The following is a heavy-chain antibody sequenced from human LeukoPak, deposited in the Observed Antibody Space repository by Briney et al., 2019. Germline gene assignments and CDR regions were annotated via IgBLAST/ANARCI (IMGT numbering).Heavy chain of an antibody. J-gene: IGHJ5*02. V-gene: IGHV3-7*01. D-gene: IGHD3-10*01. CDR1: GFTVSSNY. Sequence: PGGSLRLSCAASGFTVSSNYMSWVRQAPGKGLEWVANIKQDGSEKYYVDSVKGRLTISRDNAKNSLYLQMNSLRAEDTAVYYCARDYMVRGVMPLFDPWGQGTLVTVSS. CDR3: ARDYMVRGVMPLFDP. CDR2: IKQDGSEK.